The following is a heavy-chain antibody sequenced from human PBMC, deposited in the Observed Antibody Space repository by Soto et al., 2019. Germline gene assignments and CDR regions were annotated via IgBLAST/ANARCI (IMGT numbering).Heavy chain of an antibody. CDR1: GFSFSSYS. CDR2: IGTSGDYI. Sequence: EVHLVESGGGLVKPGGSLRLSCAASGFSFSSYSMTWVRLAPGKGLEWVSSIGTSGDYIYYADSVKGRFTISRDNAKNALYRQLNSVRAEGTAVYYCARVFRSSWYFDYWGQGTLVTVSS. CDR3: ARVFRSSWYFDY. D-gene: IGHD6-13*01. J-gene: IGHJ4*02. V-gene: IGHV3-21*01.